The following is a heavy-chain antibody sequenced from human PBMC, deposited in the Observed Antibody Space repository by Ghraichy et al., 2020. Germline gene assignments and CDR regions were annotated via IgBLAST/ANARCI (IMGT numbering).Heavy chain of an antibody. Sequence: SETLSLTCAVSGGSIISRNWWSWVRQPPGKGLEWIGEIYHGGSTNYNPSLKSRVTISLDRSKNQFSLKRNSVTAADTAVYYCARNLYCSTSDCYGFDFWGQGTLVTVSS. D-gene: IGHD2-2*01. CDR2: IYHGGST. V-gene: IGHV4-4*02. CDR1: GGSIISRNW. CDR3: ARNLYCSTSDCYGFDF. J-gene: IGHJ4*02.